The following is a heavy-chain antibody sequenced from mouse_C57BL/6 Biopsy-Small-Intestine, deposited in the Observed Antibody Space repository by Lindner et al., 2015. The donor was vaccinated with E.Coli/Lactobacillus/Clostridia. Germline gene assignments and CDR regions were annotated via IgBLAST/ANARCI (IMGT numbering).Heavy chain of an antibody. CDR1: GYTFTDHH. J-gene: IGHJ4*01. V-gene: IGHV1-84*02. Sequence: SVKVSCKASGYTFTDHHIRWVRQAPGQGLEWMGWIDLTTGGTNFAQKFQGRVTMTRDTSINTAYTDLTRLTSDDTAVYYCARDRVVVVPTAQDYYYAMDVWGQGTTVTVSS. D-gene: IGHD2-13*01. CDR2: IDLTTGGT. CDR3: ARDRVVVVPTAQDYYYAMDV.